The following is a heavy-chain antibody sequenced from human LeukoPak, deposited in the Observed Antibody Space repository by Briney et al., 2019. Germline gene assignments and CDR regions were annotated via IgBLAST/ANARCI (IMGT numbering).Heavy chain of an antibody. Sequence: GGSLRLSCAASGFTFSSYSMNWVRQAPGKGLEWVSYISSSSSTIYYADSVKGRFTISRDNAKNSLYLQMNSLRAEDTAVYYCARAPPTGSYWGQGTLVTVSS. CDR3: ARAPPTGSY. D-gene: IGHD3-10*01. CDR2: ISSSSSTI. CDR1: GFTFSSYS. J-gene: IGHJ4*02. V-gene: IGHV3-48*04.